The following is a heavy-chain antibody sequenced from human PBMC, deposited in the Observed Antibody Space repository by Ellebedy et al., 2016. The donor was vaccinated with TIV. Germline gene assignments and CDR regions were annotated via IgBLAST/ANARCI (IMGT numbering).Heavy chain of an antibody. CDR1: GFTFSRYW. CDR2: INQDGSEK. V-gene: IGHV3-7*01. D-gene: IGHD1-26*01. J-gene: IGHJ3*02. Sequence: GESLKISCAASGFTFSRYWMSWVRQAPGKGLEWVANINQDGSEKFYLDSVKGRFTISRDNAKNSLYLQMNSLRVAATAVYYCATDGSYGDDLSPTNAFENWGQGTLVTVSS. CDR3: ATDGSYGDDLSPTNAFEN.